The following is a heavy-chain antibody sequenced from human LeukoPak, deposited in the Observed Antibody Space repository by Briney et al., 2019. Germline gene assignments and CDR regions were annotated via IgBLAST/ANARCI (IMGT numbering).Heavy chain of an antibody. CDR3: ARDRQYYFDY. CDR2: ISSSSSYT. Sequence: GGSLRLSCAASGFTFGSYAMSWVRQAPEKGLEWVSHISSSSSYTNYADSVKGRFTISRDNAKNSLYLQMNSLRAEDTAVYYCARDRQYYFDYWGQGTLVTVSS. J-gene: IGHJ4*02. V-gene: IGHV3-11*05. CDR1: GFTFGSYA.